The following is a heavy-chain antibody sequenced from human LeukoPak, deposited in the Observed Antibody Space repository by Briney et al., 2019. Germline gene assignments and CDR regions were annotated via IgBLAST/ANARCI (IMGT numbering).Heavy chain of an antibody. CDR1: GGSFSGYY. J-gene: IGHJ4*02. V-gene: IGHV4-34*01. Sequence: NASETLSLTCAVYGGSFSGYYWSWIRQPPGKGLEWIGEINHSGSTNYNPSLKSRVTISVDTSKNQFSPKLSSVTAADTAVYYCARENYVWGANYFDYWGQGTLVTVSS. D-gene: IGHD3-16*01. CDR2: INHSGST. CDR3: ARENYVWGANYFDY.